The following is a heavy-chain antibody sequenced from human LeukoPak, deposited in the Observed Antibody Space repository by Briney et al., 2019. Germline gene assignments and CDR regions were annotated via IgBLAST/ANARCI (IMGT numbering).Heavy chain of an antibody. J-gene: IGHJ4*02. CDR3: ARSPWYYFYY. CDR1: GGSISSGGYS. V-gene: IGHV4-30-2*01. D-gene: IGHD2-8*02. CDR2: IYHSGST. Sequence: SQTLSLTCAVSGGSISSGGYSWSWIRQPPGKGLEWIGYIYHSGSTYYNPSLKSRVTISVDRSKNQFSLKLSSVTAADTAVYYCARSPWYYFYYWGQGTLVTVSS.